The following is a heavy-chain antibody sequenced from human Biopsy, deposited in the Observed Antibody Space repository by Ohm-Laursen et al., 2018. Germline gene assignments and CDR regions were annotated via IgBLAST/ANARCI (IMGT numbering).Heavy chain of an antibody. Sequence: ASVKVSCKASGYTFTGYYLHWVRQAPGQGLEWMGWINPDTGGTKYAQKFQGRVAMTRDTSISTAYLDLSSLGSEDTAVYYCAREKPFGVSWGYWGQGTLVTVSS. J-gene: IGHJ4*02. V-gene: IGHV1-2*02. CDR3: AREKPFGVSWGY. CDR1: GYTFTGYY. CDR2: INPDTGGT. D-gene: IGHD2-8*01.